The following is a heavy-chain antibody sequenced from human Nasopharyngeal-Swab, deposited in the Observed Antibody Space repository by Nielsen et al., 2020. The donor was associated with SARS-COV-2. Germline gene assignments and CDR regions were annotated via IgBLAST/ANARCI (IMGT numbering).Heavy chain of an antibody. V-gene: IGHV3-30*02. CDR1: GFTFSTYA. D-gene: IGHD3-22*01. J-gene: IGHJ3*02. CDR3: ATDAPGSGFALDT. CDR2: IWYDGSNK. Sequence: GGSLRLSCAASGFTFSTYAMHWVRQAPGKGLEWLTFIWYDGSNKEYADAVKGRFTISRDNSKNTVFLQMNSLRVEDTAVYYCATDAPGSGFALDTWGQGTMVTVLS.